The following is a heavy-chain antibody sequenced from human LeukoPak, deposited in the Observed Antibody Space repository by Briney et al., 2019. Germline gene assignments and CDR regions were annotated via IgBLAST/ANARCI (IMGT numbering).Heavy chain of an antibody. D-gene: IGHD3-10*01. CDR1: GFTFSSYS. CDR2: ISSSSSTI. J-gene: IGHJ6*02. V-gene: IGHV3-48*02. Sequence: GGSLRLSCAASGFTFSSYSMNWVRQAPGKGLEWVSYISSSSSTIYYADSVKGRFTISRDNAKNSLYLQMNGLRDEDTAVYYCARVGPLWFGELFTPLPYYYYYGMDVWGQGTTVTVSS. CDR3: ARVGPLWFGELFTPLPYYYYYGMDV.